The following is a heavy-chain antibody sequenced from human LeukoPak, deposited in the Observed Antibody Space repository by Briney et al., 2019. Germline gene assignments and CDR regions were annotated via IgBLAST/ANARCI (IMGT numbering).Heavy chain of an antibody. D-gene: IGHD3-3*01. Sequence: PGGSLRLSCAASGFTFSSYAMSWVRQAPGKGLEWVSAISGSGGSTYYADSVKGRFTIPRDNSKNTLYLQMNSLRAEDTAVYYCANAWSGYEFYYFDYWGQGTLVTVSS. CDR2: ISGSGGST. V-gene: IGHV3-23*01. J-gene: IGHJ4*02. CDR3: ANAWSGYEFYYFDY. CDR1: GFTFSSYA.